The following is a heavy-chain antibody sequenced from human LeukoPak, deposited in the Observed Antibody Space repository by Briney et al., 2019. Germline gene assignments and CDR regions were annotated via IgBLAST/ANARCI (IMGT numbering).Heavy chain of an antibody. Sequence: GGSLRLSCATSGFTFSHYVMHWVRQAPGRGLEWVAVISFDGQHIFYADSVKGRLAISSDNSNSTLFLQMNSLTIEDTAVYYCARGRASRGYLRWGQGTLVTVSS. J-gene: IGHJ4*02. D-gene: IGHD3-22*01. CDR1: GFTFSHYV. V-gene: IGHV3-30*09. CDR2: ISFDGQHI. CDR3: ARGRASRGYLR.